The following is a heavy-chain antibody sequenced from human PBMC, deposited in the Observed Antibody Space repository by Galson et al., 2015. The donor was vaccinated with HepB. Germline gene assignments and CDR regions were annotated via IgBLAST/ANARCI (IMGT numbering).Heavy chain of an antibody. J-gene: IGHJ4*02. CDR1: GFSFRIYD. Sequence: SLRLSCAASGFSFRIYDMNWVRQAPGNGLEWVSGISGSGDRTYYADSVKGRFTISRDNSKNTVYLQMNSLRAEDTAVYYCAKDGVFYSQNFYFDFWGQGTLVTVSS. CDR2: ISGSGDRT. CDR3: AKDGVFYSQNFYFDF. V-gene: IGHV3-23*01. D-gene: IGHD4-11*01.